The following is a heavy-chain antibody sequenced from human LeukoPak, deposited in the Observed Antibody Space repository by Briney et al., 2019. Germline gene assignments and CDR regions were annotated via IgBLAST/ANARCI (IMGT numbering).Heavy chain of an antibody. CDR3: ASDEGTDFDY. CDR1: RFPFSNYA. J-gene: IGHJ4*02. Sequence: GGSLRLSCAASRFPFSNYAMHWVRQAPGKGLEWVAFISYVGTDTNYADSVKGRFTISRDDSKNTVYLLMSSLRVEDTAVYYCASDEGTDFDYWGQGTLVTVSS. V-gene: IGHV3-30*04. CDR2: ISYVGTDT.